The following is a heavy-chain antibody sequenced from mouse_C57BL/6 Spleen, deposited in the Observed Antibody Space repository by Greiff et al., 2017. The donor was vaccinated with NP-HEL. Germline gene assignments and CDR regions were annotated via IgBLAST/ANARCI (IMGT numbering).Heavy chain of an antibody. V-gene: IGHV14-4*01. CDR3: TTPFITTVVTFDY. D-gene: IGHD1-1*01. CDR1: GFNIKDDY. Sequence: EVKLMESGAELVRPGASVKLSCTASGFNIKDDYMHWVKQRPEQGLEWIGWIDPENGDTEYASKFQGKATITADTSSNTAYLQLSSLTSEDTAVYYCTTPFITTVVTFDYWGQGTTLTVSS. J-gene: IGHJ2*01. CDR2: IDPENGDT.